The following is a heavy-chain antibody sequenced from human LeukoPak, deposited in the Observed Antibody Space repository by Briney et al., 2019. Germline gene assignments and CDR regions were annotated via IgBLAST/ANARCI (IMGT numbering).Heavy chain of an antibody. V-gene: IGHV3-23*01. CDR1: GFTFSSYA. D-gene: IGHD5-18*01. J-gene: IGHJ4*02. CDR3: ATGRARDTAMAYFDY. CDR2: IIAWRGST. Sequence: GGSLRLSCAASGFTFSSYAMSWVRQAPGKGLEWVSAIIAWRGSTYYADSVKGRFTISRDNSKNTLYLQMNSLRAEDTAVYYCATGRARDTAMAYFDYWGQGTLVTVSS.